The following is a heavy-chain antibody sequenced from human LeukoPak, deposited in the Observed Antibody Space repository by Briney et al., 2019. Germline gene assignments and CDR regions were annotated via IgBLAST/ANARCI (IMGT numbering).Heavy chain of an antibody. D-gene: IGHD2-2*01. V-gene: IGHV1-2*02. Sequence: ASVKVSSRASVYTFTYYYIHWVRQAPGQGLEWMGWINPDNGGTNYAQKFQGRVTMTRDTSIRTVYMDLSRLRSDDTAVFYCTREARVGNWFDPWGQGTQVTVSS. CDR1: VYTFTYYY. CDR3: TREARVGNWFDP. J-gene: IGHJ5*02. CDR2: INPDNGGT.